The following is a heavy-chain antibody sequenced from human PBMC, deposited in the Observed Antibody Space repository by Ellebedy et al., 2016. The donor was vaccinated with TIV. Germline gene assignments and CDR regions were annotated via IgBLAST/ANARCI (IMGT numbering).Heavy chain of an antibody. V-gene: IGHV1-69*13. CDR3: ASGLRVVVPAAIEARNYYYYGMDV. J-gene: IGHJ6*02. D-gene: IGHD2-2*02. Sequence: SVKVSXKASGGTFSSYAISWVRQAPGQGLEWMGGIIPIFGTANYAQKFQGRVTITADESTSTAYMELSSLRSEDTAVYYCASGLRVVVPAAIEARNYYYYGMDVWGQGTTVTVSS. CDR2: IIPIFGTA. CDR1: GGTFSSYA.